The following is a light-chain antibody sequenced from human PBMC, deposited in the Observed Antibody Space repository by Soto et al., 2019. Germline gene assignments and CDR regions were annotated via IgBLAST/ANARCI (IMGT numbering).Light chain of an antibody. J-gene: IGKJ1*01. Sequence: EIVMTQSPATLSVSPGDRATLSCRASQSVSSSYLAWYQQKPGQAPGLLIYGASSRATGIPDRFSGSGSGTDFTLTISRLEPEDFAVYYCQQYGRSPWTFGQGTKVAIK. CDR2: GAS. V-gene: IGKV3-20*01. CDR3: QQYGRSPWT. CDR1: QSVSSSY.